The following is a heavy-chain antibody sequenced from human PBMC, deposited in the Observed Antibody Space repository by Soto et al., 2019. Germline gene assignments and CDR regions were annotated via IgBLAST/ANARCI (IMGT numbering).Heavy chain of an antibody. CDR2: IKQDGSEK. V-gene: IGHV3-7*05. D-gene: IGHD6-19*01. Sequence: VGSLRLSCAASGCNFSSYWMSWVRQAPGKGLEWVANIKQDGSEKYYVDSVKGRFTISRDNAKNSLYLQMNSLRAEDTAVYYCARVAQRGYSSGWYDGFDYWGQGTLVTVSS. CDR1: GCNFSSYW. J-gene: IGHJ4*02. CDR3: ARVAQRGYSSGWYDGFDY.